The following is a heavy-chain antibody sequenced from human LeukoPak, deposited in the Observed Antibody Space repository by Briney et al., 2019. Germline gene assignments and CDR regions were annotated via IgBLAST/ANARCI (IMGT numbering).Heavy chain of an antibody. V-gene: IGHV3-7*01. CDR3: ARVVRSIAARPYYFDY. CDR1: GFTFSSYW. CDR2: IKQDGSEK. J-gene: IGHJ4*02. Sequence: PGGSLRLSCAASGFTFSSYWMSWVRQAPGKGLEWVANIKQDGSEKYYVDSVKGRFTISRDNAKNSLYLQMNSLRAEDTAVYYCARVVRSIAARPYYFDYWGQGTLVTVSS. D-gene: IGHD6-6*01.